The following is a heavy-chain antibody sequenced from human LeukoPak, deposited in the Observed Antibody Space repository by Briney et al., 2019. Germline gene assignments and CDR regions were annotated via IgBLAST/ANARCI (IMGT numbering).Heavy chain of an antibody. V-gene: IGHV1-24*01. Sequence: ASVKVSCMVSGDTLTALSMHWVRQAPGKGLEWMGGFHPEDGETIYAQKFQGRVTMTEDTSTDTAYMELSSLRSDDTAVYYCARDPSRSGSHSTRWFDPWGQGTLVTVSS. J-gene: IGHJ5*02. CDR2: FHPEDGET. CDR3: ARDPSRSGSHSTRWFDP. CDR1: GDTLTALS. D-gene: IGHD1-26*01.